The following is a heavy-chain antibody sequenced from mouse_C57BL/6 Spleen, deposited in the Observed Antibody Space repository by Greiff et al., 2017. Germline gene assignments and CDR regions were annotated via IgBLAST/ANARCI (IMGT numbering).Heavy chain of an antibody. CDR3: ARNYGSSQPYYFDY. CDR1: GFTFSDYG. CDR2: ISSGSSTI. V-gene: IGHV5-17*01. D-gene: IGHD1-1*01. J-gene: IGHJ2*01. Sequence: EVQLVESGGGLVQPGGSLKLSCAASGFTFSDYGMHWVRQAPEKGLEWVAYISSGSSTIYYADTVKGRFTISRDNAKNTLFLQMTSLRSEDTAMYYCARNYGSSQPYYFDYWGQGTTLTVSS.